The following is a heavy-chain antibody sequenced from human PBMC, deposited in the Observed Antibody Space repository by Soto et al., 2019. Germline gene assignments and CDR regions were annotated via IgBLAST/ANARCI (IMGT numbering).Heavy chain of an antibody. CDR2: IKEDGSEK. CDR3: TRKRFGMDV. CDR1: GFTFSNSW. Sequence: GWSLRLSCAASGFTFSNSWMSWVRQAPGKGLEWVANIKEDGSEKDYVDPVKGRFTITRDNAKNSLYLQMNNLRAEDTAVYFCTRKRFGMDVWGQGTTVTVSS. J-gene: IGHJ6*02. V-gene: IGHV3-7*03.